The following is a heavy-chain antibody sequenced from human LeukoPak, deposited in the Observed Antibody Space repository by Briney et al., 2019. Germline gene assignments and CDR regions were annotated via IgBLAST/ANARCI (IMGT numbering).Heavy chain of an antibody. V-gene: IGHV1-18*01. D-gene: IGHD4-11*01. J-gene: IGHJ4*02. CDR1: GYTFTSYG. Sequence: ASVKVSCKASGYTFTSYGISWVRQAPGQGLEWMGWISAYNGNTNYAQKLQGRVTMTTDTSTSTAYMELRSLRSDDTAVYYCARIDPDYHDVEYFDYWGQGTLVTVSS. CDR3: ARIDPDYHDVEYFDY. CDR2: ISAYNGNT.